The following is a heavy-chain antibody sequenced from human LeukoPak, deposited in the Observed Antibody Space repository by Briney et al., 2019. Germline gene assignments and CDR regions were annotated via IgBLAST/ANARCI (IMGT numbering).Heavy chain of an antibody. V-gene: IGHV1-18*01. CDR1: GYTFTSYA. CDR2: ISAYNGNT. CDR3: ASASYSSGYSS. J-gene: IGHJ5*02. Sequence: ASVKVSCKASGYTFTSYAFRWVRQAPGQGPEWMGWISAYNGNTNYAQNLQGRVTMTTDTSTSTAYMELRSLRSDDTAVYYCASASYSSGYSSWGQGTLVTVSS. D-gene: IGHD3-22*01.